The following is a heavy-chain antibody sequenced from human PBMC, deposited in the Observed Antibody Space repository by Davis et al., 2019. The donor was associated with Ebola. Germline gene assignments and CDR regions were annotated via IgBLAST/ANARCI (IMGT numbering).Heavy chain of an antibody. CDR3: ARDGYSSSSQNWFDA. V-gene: IGHV1-18*01. CDR1: GYTFTSYG. D-gene: IGHD6-6*01. J-gene: IGHJ5*02. Sequence: ASVKVSCKASGYTFTSYGISWVRQAPGQGLEWMGWISAYNGNTNYAQKLQGRVTVTTDTSTSTAYMELRSLRSDDTAVYYCARDGYSSSSQNWFDAWGQGTLVTVSS. CDR2: ISAYNGNT.